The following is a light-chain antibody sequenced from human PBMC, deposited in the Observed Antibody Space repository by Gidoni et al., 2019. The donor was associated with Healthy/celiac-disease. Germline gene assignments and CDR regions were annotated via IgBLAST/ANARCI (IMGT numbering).Light chain of an antibody. J-gene: IGKJ4*01. CDR1: QSVSSN. V-gene: IGKV3-15*01. CDR2: GAS. Sequence: LVITQSPATLSVSPGERATLSCRASQSVSSNLAWYQQKPGQAPRLLIYGASTRATGIPARFSGSGSGTEFTLTISSLQSEDFAVYYCQQYNNWPPLTFGGGTKVEIK. CDR3: QQYNNWPPLT.